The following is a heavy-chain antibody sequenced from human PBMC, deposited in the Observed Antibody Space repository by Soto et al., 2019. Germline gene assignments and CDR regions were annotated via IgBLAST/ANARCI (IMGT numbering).Heavy chain of an antibody. CDR3: TAVDGQQQQVLGY. CDR1: GFTFSNAW. V-gene: IGHV3-15*01. Sequence: EVQLVESGGGLVKPGGSLRLSCAASGFTFSNAWMSWVRQAPGKGLEWVGRIKSKTDGGTTDYAAPVKGRITILRDESNNSLYLHMNSLKTEDTAVDYWTAVDGQQQQVLGYWGLVTLVTVCS. D-gene: IGHD6-13*01. CDR2: IKSKTDGGTT. J-gene: IGHJ4*02.